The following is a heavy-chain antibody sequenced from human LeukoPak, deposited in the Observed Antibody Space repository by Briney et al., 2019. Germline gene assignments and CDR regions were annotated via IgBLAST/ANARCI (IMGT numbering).Heavy chain of an antibody. CDR1: GFTVSRSY. D-gene: IGHD6-19*01. Sequence: GGSLRLSCVASGFTVSRSYMSWVRQAPGKGLEWVSFISSGSSYKYYADSVKGRFTISRDNAKNSLYLQMNSLRAEDTAVYYCARKLEQWLVAPGDYWGQGTLVTVSS. V-gene: IGHV3-21*01. CDR2: ISSGSSYK. J-gene: IGHJ4*02. CDR3: ARKLEQWLVAPGDY.